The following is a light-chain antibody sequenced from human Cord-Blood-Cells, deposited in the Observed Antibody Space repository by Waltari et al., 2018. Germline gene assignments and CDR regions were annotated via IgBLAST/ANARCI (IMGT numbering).Light chain of an antibody. CDR1: QSLVYSDGNTY. V-gene: IGKV2-30*01. Sequence: DVVMTQSPLSLPVTLGQPASISCRSSQSLVYSDGNTYLNWFQQRPGQSPRRLIYKVSNRDSGVPDRFSGSGSSTDFTLKISRVEAEDVGVYYCMQGTQWTFGQGTKVEIK. J-gene: IGKJ1*01. CDR2: KVS. CDR3: MQGTQWT.